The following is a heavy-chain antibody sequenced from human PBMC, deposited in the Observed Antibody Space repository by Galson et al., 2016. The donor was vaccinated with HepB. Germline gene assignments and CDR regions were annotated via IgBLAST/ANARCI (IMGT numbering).Heavy chain of an antibody. J-gene: IGHJ6*02. CDR3: ARARYDGDDYNYYYSAMDV. Sequence: SVKVSCKASGYTFTTYSMHWVRQAPGQRPEWVGWINTANGNTKYSQDFQGRVTINRDRSATTVYLELHSLRSEDMAVYYCARARYDGDDYNYYYSAMDVWGQGPTVTVSS. CDR1: GYTFTTYS. D-gene: IGHD5-12*01. CDR2: INTANGNT. V-gene: IGHV1-3*03.